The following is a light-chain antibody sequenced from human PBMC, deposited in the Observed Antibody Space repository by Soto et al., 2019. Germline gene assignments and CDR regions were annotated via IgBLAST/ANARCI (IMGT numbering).Light chain of an antibody. CDR2: GAS. V-gene: IGKV3-20*01. CDR3: QQYGSSPWT. CDR1: QSVSSN. Sequence: EIVMTQSPPTLSVSPGERATLSWRASQSVSSNLAWYQQKPGQAPRLLIYGASSRATGIPDRFSGSGSGTDFTLTISRLEPEDFAVYYCQQYGSSPWTFGQGTKVDI. J-gene: IGKJ1*01.